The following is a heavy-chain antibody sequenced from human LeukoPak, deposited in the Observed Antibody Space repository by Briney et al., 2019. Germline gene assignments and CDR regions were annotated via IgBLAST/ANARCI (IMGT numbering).Heavy chain of an antibody. CDR2: MDPNSGNT. D-gene: IGHD6-19*01. CDR1: RYTFTSYD. CDR3: ASIYSSGWYGDAFDI. J-gene: IGHJ3*02. V-gene: IGHV1-8*01. Sequence: ASVKVSCKASRYTFTSYDINWVRQATGQGLEWMGWMDPNSGNTGYAQKFQGRVTMTRNTSISTAYMELSSLRSEDTAVYYCASIYSSGWYGDAFDIWGQGTMVTVSS.